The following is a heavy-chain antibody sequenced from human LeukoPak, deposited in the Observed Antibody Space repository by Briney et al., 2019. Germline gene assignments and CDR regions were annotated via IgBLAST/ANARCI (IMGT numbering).Heavy chain of an antibody. V-gene: IGHV3-21*01. CDR1: GFTLSTYS. CDR2: ISSSSLYI. J-gene: IGHJ6*03. Sequence: PGGSLRLSCAASGFTLSTYSLNWVRQAPGKGLEWVSSISSSSLYIYYADSVKGRFTISRDNAKNSLYLQMNSLRAEDTAVYYCARDGHGNFWRARRTYYMDVWGKGTTVTVSS. CDR3: ARDGHGNFWRARRTYYMDV. D-gene: IGHD3-3*01.